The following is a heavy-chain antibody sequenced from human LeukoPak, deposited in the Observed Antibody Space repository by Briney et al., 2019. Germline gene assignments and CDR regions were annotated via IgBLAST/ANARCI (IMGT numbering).Heavy chain of an antibody. CDR3: AKESMVTTYYFDY. J-gene: IGHJ4*02. D-gene: IGHD4-17*01. CDR2: ISYDGSNK. CDR1: GFTFSSYG. Sequence: GRSLRLSCAASGFTFSSYGMHWVRQAPGKGLEWVAVISYDGSNKYYADSVKGRFTISRDNSKNTLYLQMNSLRAEDTAVYYCAKESMVTTYYFDYWGQGTLVTVSS. V-gene: IGHV3-30*18.